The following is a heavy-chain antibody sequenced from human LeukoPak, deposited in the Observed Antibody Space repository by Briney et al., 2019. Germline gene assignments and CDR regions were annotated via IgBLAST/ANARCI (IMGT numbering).Heavy chain of an antibody. V-gene: IGHV4-59*01. Sequence: SETLSLTCTVSGASISGYFWSWIRQPPGKGLEWIGYISSSGNTNYNPSLKSRVTISVDTSKNRFSLKLSSVTAADTAVYYCARIEWGYCTNGVCYLNWFDPWGQGTLVTVSS. D-gene: IGHD2-8*01. CDR3: ARIEWGYCTNGVCYLNWFDP. J-gene: IGHJ5*02. CDR2: ISSSGNT. CDR1: GASISGYF.